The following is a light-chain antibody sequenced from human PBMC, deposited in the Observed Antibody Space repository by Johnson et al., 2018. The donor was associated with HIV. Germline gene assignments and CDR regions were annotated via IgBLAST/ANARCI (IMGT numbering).Light chain of an antibody. CDR2: DNN. CDR3: GAWDTGLSAGGV. CDR1: TSNIGNNY. V-gene: IGLV1-51*01. J-gene: IGLJ1*01. Sequence: QSVLTQPPSVSAAPGQKVTISCSGSTSNIGNNYVSWYQQLPGKAPKLLIYDNNKRPSGIPDRFSGSKSGTSATLGITGLQTGDEADYYCGAWDTGLSAGGVFGTGTNVTVL.